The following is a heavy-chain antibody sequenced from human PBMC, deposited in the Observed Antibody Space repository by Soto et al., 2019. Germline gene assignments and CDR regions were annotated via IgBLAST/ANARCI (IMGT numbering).Heavy chain of an antibody. V-gene: IGHV4-59*01. D-gene: IGHD4-17*01. J-gene: IGHJ4*02. CDR3: ARGHTVTLYYFDY. CDR2: IYYSGST. Sequence: SETLSLTCTVSGGSISTYFWSWIRQPPGKGLEWIGYIYYSGSTNYNPSLKSRVTISVDTSKNQFSLKLSSVTAADTAVYYCARGHTVTLYYFDYWGQGTLVTVSS. CDR1: GGSISTYF.